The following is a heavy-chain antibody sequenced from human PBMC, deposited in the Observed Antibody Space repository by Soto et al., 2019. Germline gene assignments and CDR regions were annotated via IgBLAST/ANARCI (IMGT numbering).Heavy chain of an antibody. D-gene: IGHD6-13*01. CDR3: AKSSSASWYRGLDV. CDR2: ISWNSGSI. V-gene: IGHV3-9*01. Sequence: GGSLRLSCAASGFTFDDYAMHWVRQAAGKGLEWVSGISWNSGSIGYADSVKGRFVISRDNAKNSLYLQVNSLTFEDTALYYCAKSSSASWYRGLDVWCHGNTVTVSS. J-gene: IGHJ6*02. CDR1: GFTFDDYA.